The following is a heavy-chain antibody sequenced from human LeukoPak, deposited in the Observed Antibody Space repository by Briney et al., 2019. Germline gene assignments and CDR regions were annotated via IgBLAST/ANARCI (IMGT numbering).Heavy chain of an antibody. D-gene: IGHD3-22*01. CDR1: GYTFTSYG. CDR2: ISAYNGNT. V-gene: IGHV1-18*01. CDR3: ARDPSDSSGYYYVGVDY. J-gene: IGHJ4*02. Sequence: SVKVSCKASGYTFTSYGISWVRQAPGQGPEWMGWISAYNGNTNYAQKLQGRVTMTTDTSTSTAYMELRSLRSDDTAVYYCARDPSDSSGYYYVGVDYWGQGTLVTVSS.